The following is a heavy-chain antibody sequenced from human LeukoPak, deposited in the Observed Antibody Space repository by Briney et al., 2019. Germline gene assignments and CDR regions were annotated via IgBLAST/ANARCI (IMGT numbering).Heavy chain of an antibody. CDR1: GASISTYNW. CDR2: IYHSGAT. Sequence: SGTLSLTCAVSGASISTYNWWSWVRPPPGKGLEWIGEIYHSGATNYNPSLKSRVDISVDRSNNHFSLHLTTVTAADTAVYYCAGPLERGETFDAWGQGTMVTVSS. CDR3: AGPLERGETFDA. V-gene: IGHV4-4*02. D-gene: IGHD1-1*01. J-gene: IGHJ3*01.